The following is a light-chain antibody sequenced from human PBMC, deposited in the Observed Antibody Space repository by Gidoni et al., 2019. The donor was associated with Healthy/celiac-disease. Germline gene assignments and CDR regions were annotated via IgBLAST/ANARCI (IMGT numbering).Light chain of an antibody. Sequence: SYELTQPHSVSVSPGQTASITCSGDKLGDKYACWYQQKPGQSPVLVIYQDSKRPSGIPERFSCSNSGHTATLTISGTQAMDEADYYSQAWDSSTVVFGGGTKLTVL. CDR1: KLGDKY. J-gene: IGLJ2*01. CDR2: QDS. CDR3: QAWDSSTVV. V-gene: IGLV3-1*01.